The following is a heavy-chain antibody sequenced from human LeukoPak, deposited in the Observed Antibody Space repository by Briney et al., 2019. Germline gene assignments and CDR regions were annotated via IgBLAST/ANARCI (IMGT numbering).Heavy chain of an antibody. CDR3: ARLEAYSYDIKVKALDL. D-gene: IGHD5-18*01. Sequence: KPGESLKISCKGSGYSFTSYWIGWVRQMPGKGLEWMGIIYPGDSDTRYSPSFQGQVTISADKSISTAYLQWSSLKAPDPAMYYCARLEAYSYDIKVKALDLWGQGTLVTVSS. J-gene: IGHJ3*01. CDR2: IYPGDSDT. CDR1: GYSFTSYW. V-gene: IGHV5-51*03.